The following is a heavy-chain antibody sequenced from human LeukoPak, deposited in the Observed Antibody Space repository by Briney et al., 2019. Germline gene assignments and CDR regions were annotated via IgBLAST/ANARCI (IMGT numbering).Heavy chain of an antibody. CDR2: IWYDGSKT. D-gene: IGHD4-17*01. V-gene: IGHV3-33*01. CDR1: GFMFSDYG. Sequence: GGSLRLSCAASGFMFSDYGMHWVRQAPGKGLEWVAVIWYDGSKTYYVDSVKGRFSISRDNSTNTLYLQMSSLKVEDTAIYYCARDPATVTSCFDCWGQGTLVTVSS. CDR3: ARDPATVTSCFDC. J-gene: IGHJ4*02.